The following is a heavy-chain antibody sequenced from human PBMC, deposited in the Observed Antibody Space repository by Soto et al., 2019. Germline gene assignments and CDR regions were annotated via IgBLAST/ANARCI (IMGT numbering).Heavy chain of an antibody. CDR3: AGRYCTNGVCYTNYYYYIDV. J-gene: IGHJ6*03. CDR1: GFTFSTYA. Sequence: EVQLLESGGGLVQPGGSLRLSCAASGFTFSTYAMSWVRQAPGKGLEWVSTITTSGGNTYYADSVQGRFTISRDNSKNTLYLHMNTLSAEETAVYYCAGRYCTNGVCYTNYYYYIDVWGKGTTVTVSS. V-gene: IGHV3-23*01. D-gene: IGHD2-8*01. CDR2: ITTSGGNT.